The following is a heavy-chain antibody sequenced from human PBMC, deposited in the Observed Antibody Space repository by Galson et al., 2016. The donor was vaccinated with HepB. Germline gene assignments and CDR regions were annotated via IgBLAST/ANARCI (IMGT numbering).Heavy chain of an antibody. CDR1: GSTLGEKS. V-gene: IGHV1-24*01. CDR2: FDPEEGKT. Sequence: SVKVSCKVSGSTLGEKSMHWVRQAPGKGLEWMGGFDPEEGKTVYLQKFQGRVTMSEDMSSNTAYMELTNLTFEDTAVYYCATVGVAEWFTTWYYLDYWAQGTLVTVSS. D-gene: IGHD3-3*01. CDR3: ATVGVAEWFTTWYYLDY. J-gene: IGHJ4*02.